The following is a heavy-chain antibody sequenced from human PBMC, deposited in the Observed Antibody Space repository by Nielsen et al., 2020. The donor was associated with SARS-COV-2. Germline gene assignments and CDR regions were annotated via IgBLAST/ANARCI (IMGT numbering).Heavy chain of an antibody. J-gene: IGHJ6*02. V-gene: IGHV3-48*03. D-gene: IGHD1-20*01. CDR1: GFTFSSYE. Sequence: GGSLRLSCAASGFTFSSYEMNWVRQAPGKGLEWVSYISSSGSTIYYADSVKGRFTISRDNAKNSLYLQMNSLRAEDTAVYYCARAITGTSSYGMDVWGQGTTVTVSS. CDR2: ISSSGSTI. CDR3: ARAITGTSSYGMDV.